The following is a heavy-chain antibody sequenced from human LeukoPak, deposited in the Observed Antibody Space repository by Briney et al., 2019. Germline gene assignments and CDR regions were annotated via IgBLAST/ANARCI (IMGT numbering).Heavy chain of an antibody. CDR3: TRKYVGDAFDI. CDR2: IYSGGST. D-gene: IGHD3-16*01. J-gene: IGHJ3*02. V-gene: IGHV3-66*01. CDR1: GFTVSSNY. Sequence: GGSLRLSCAASGFTVSSNYMSCVRQAPGKGLEWVSVIYSGGSTYYADSVKGRFTISRDNSKNTLYLQMNSLRAEDTAVYYCTRKYVGDAFDIWGQGTMVTVSS.